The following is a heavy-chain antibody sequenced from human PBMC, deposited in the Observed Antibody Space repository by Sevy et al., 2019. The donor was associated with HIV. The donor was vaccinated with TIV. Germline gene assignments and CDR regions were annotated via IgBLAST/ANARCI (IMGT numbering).Heavy chain of an antibody. Sequence: SETLSLTCTVSGGSISSSSYYWGWIRQPPGKGLEWTESIYYSGSTYYNPSLKSRVTISVDTSKNQFSLKLSSVTAADTAVYYCARHWDSSGWYAYNWFDPWGQGTLVTVSS. CDR2: IYYSGST. J-gene: IGHJ5*02. CDR1: GGSISSSSYY. V-gene: IGHV4-39*01. D-gene: IGHD6-19*01. CDR3: ARHWDSSGWYAYNWFDP.